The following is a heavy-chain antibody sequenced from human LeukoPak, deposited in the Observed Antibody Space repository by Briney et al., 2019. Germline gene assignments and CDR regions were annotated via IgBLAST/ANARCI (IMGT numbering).Heavy chain of an antibody. CDR1: GFTFDDYA. J-gene: IGHJ4*02. D-gene: IGHD3-16*02. CDR3: AKDARSYYVWGSYRNEFDY. V-gene: IGHV3-9*01. CDR2: ISWNSGSI. Sequence: GGSLRLSCAASGFTFDDYAMHWVRQAPGKGLEWVSGISWNSGSIGYADSVKGRFTISRDNAKNSLYLQMNSLRAEDTALYYCAKDARSYYVWGSYRNEFDYWGQGTLVTVSS.